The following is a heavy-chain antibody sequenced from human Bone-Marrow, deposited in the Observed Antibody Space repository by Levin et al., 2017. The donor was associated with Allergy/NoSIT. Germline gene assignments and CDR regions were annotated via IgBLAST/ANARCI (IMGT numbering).Heavy chain of an antibody. CDR1: GGSISSGGYY. Sequence: SETLSLTCTVSGGSISSGGYYWSWIRQHPGKGLEWIGYISYSGSTSYNPSLKSRVTISDDTSKNQFSLKLSSVTAADTAVYYCARDSRAARRVMDVWGQGTTVTVSS. CDR3: ARDSRAARRVMDV. V-gene: IGHV4-31*03. CDR2: ISYSGST. J-gene: IGHJ6*02. D-gene: IGHD6-6*01.